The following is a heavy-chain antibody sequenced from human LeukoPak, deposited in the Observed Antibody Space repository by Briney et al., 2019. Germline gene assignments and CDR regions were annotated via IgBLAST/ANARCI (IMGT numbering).Heavy chain of an antibody. CDR2: IYYTGST. Sequence: SETLSLTCTVSGGSINYSSYYWGWIRQPPGRGLEWIGSIYYTGSTYYSPSLKSRVTISVDTSKNQFSLKLSSVTAADTAVYYCATIAVAGHFDYWGQGTLVTVSS. J-gene: IGHJ4*02. V-gene: IGHV4-39*01. D-gene: IGHD6-19*01. CDR3: ATIAVAGHFDY. CDR1: GGSINYSSYY.